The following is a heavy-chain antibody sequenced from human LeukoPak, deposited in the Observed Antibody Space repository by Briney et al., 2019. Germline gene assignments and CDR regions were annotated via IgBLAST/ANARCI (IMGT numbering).Heavy chain of an antibody. V-gene: IGHV4-34*01. Sequence: SETLSLTCAVYGGSFSGYYWSWIRQPPGKGLEWIGEINHSGSTNYNPSLKSRVTISVDTSKNQFSLKLSSVTAADTAVYYCAGVYNYYMDVWGKGTTVTISS. CDR3: AGVYNYYMDV. J-gene: IGHJ6*03. CDR2: INHSGST. CDR1: GGSFSGYY.